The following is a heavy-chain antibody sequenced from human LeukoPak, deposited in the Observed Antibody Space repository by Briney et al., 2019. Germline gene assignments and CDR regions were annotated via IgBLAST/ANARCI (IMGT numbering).Heavy chain of an antibody. Sequence: GASVKVSCKASGGTFSNYAISWVRQAPGQGLEWMGKIIPIFGTTNYAQKFQGRVTITTDESTSTAYMERSSLRSEDTAVYYCARGGEANYYDTSGYYLYYYWGQGTLVTVSS. D-gene: IGHD3-22*01. V-gene: IGHV1-69*05. J-gene: IGHJ4*02. CDR1: GGTFSNYA. CDR3: ARGGEANYYDTSGYYLYYY. CDR2: IIPIFGTT.